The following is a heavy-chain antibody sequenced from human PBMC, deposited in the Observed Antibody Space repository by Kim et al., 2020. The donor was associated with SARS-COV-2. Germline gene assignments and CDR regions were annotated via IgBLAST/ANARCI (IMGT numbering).Heavy chain of an antibody. D-gene: IGHD6-13*01. CDR2: IYPGDSDT. CDR1: GYSFTSYW. J-gene: IGHJ4*02. Sequence: GESLKISCKGSGYSFTSYWIGWVRQMPGKGLEWMGIIYPGDSDTRYSPSFQGQVTISADKSISTAYLQWSSLKASDTAMYYCARHHGPRTIAAAADYWGQGTLVTVSS. V-gene: IGHV5-51*01. CDR3: ARHHGPRTIAAAADY.